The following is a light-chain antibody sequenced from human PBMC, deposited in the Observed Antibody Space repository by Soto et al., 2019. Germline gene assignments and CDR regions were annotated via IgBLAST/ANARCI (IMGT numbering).Light chain of an antibody. J-gene: IGLJ1*01. CDR1: RSDVGGYNY. CDR3: SSYTISSTLYV. V-gene: IGLV2-14*01. Sequence: QSVLTQPASVSGSPGHSFPFSCPGTRSDVGGYNYVSWYQQHPGKAPKLMIYDVSNRPSGVSNRFSGSKSGNTASLTISGLQAEDLADYYCSSYTISSTLYVLGSDTGVTV. CDR2: DVS.